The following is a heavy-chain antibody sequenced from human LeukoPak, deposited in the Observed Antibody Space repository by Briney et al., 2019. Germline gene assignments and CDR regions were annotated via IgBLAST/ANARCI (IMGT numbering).Heavy chain of an antibody. J-gene: IGHJ3*01. CDR3: ARSDYGGNSAAFGV. D-gene: IGHD4-23*01. CDR2: IYSSGST. V-gene: IGHV4-59*01. CDR1: GGSISNFF. Sequence: SETLSLTCTVSGGSISNFFWNWVRRPPGKGLEWIGYIYSSGSTYYNPSLKSRLTISLDTSKNQFSLQMSSVTAAGTAVYYCARSDYGGNSAAFGVWGQGTMVTVSS.